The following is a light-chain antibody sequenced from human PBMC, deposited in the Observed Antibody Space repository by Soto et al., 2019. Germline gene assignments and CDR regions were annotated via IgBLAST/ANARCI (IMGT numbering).Light chain of an antibody. CDR3: CSHAGDNTYV. Sequence: QSALTQPPSASGSPGQSVTISCTGTSSDVGGYNYVSWYQQHPGKAPKLMIYEVTKRPSGVPDRFSGSKSGNTASLTVSVLQAEDEADYFCCSHAGDNTYVFGTGTKLTVL. V-gene: IGLV2-8*01. CDR1: SSDVGGYNY. J-gene: IGLJ1*01. CDR2: EVT.